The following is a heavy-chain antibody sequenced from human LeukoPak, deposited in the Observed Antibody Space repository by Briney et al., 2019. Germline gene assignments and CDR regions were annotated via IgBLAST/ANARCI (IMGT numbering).Heavy chain of an antibody. CDR1: GYTLTELS. V-gene: IGHV1-24*01. CDR3: ATSRDYGDLQATFDY. Sequence: ASVKVSCKVSGYTLTELSMHWVRQAPGKGLEWMGGFDPEDGETIYAQKFQGRVTMTEDTSTDTAYMELSSLRSEDTAVYYCATSRDYGDLQATFDYWGQGTLVTVSS. J-gene: IGHJ4*02. CDR2: FDPEDGET. D-gene: IGHD4-17*01.